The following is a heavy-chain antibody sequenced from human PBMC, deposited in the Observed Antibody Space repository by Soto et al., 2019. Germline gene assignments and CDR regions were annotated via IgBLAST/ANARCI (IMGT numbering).Heavy chain of an antibody. CDR1: GITLSNAW. CDR2: IKSTTAGGTR. CDR3: ATGARGDY. D-gene: IGHD6-6*01. V-gene: IGHV3-15*01. J-gene: IGHJ4*02. Sequence: EVKLVESGGGLVKPGGSLRLSCAASGITLSNAWMTWVRQAPGKGLEWVGRIKSTTAGGTREYAAPVKGRFTISRDESKNTLFLQMNSLKIEDTALYYCATGARGDYWGQGSMVTVSS.